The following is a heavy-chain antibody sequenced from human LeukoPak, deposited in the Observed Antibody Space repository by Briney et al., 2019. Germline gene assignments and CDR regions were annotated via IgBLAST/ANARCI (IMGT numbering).Heavy chain of an antibody. CDR2: IYYSGST. D-gene: IGHD3-16*01. Sequence: PSETLSLTCTVSGGSISSGGYYWRWIRQHPGKGLEWIGYIYYSGSTYYNPSLKSRVTISVDTSKNQFSLKLSSVTAADTAVYYCARARNYDYVLDYWGQGTLVTVSS. J-gene: IGHJ4*02. CDR3: ARARNYDYVLDY. CDR1: GGSISSGGYY. V-gene: IGHV4-31*03.